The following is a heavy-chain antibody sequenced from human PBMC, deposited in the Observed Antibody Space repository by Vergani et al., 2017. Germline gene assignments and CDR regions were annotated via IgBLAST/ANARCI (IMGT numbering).Heavy chain of an antibody. CDR2: IYYSGST. V-gene: IGHV4-59*01. CDR3: ARAYCGGDCDYYHYYGMDV. Sequence: QVQLQESGPGLVKPSETLSLTCTVSGGSISSYYWSWIRQPPGKGLEWIGYIYYSGSTNYNPSLKSRVTISVDTSKNQFSLKLSSVTAADTAVYYCARAYCGGDCDYYHYYGMDVWGQGTTVTVSS. J-gene: IGHJ6*02. D-gene: IGHD2-21*02. CDR1: GGSISSYY.